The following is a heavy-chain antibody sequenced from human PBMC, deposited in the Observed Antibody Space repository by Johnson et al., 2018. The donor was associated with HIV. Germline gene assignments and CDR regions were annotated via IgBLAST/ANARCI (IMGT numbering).Heavy chain of an antibody. J-gene: IGHJ3*01. V-gene: IGHV3-11*04. CDR2: IRTSGGTL. Sequence: QVQLVESGGGLVKAGGSLRLSCAASGFIFNDYYMSWIRQAPGKGLELLSYIRTSGGTLYYAHSVKDRFTIFRDNAKISLYLQMNSLRVEDTAIYYCARRMVVGYHALDFRGQGTMVTVSS. D-gene: IGHD2-21*01. CDR3: ARRMVVGYHALDF. CDR1: GFIFNDYY.